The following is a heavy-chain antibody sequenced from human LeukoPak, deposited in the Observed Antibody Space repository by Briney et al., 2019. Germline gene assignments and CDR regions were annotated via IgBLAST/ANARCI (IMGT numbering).Heavy chain of an antibody. CDR3: ARDPDIVVVPAAIYEGPYYYYGMDV. Sequence: SVKVSCKASGGTFSSYAISWVRHAPGQGLEWMGGIIPIFGTANYAQKFQGRVTITADESTSTAYMELSSLRSEDTAVYYCARDPDIVVVPAAIYEGPYYYYGMDVWGTGTTVTVSS. CDR2: IIPIFGTA. V-gene: IGHV1-69*13. CDR1: GGTFSSYA. J-gene: IGHJ6*04. D-gene: IGHD2-2*01.